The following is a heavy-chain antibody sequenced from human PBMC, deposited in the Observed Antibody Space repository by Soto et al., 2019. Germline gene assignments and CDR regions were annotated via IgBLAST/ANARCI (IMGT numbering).Heavy chain of an antibody. CDR2: IHQTGST. J-gene: IGHJ4*02. CDR1: GGSISSGGYS. Sequence: PSETLSLTCAVSGGSISSGGYSWNWIRQPPGKGLEWVGYIHQTGSTYYNPSLKSRPIISVDRSKNQISLKLNSVTAADTAVNYCARADGYYFDYWGQGTLVT. V-gene: IGHV4-30-2*01. CDR3: ARADGYYFDY. D-gene: IGHD4-17*01.